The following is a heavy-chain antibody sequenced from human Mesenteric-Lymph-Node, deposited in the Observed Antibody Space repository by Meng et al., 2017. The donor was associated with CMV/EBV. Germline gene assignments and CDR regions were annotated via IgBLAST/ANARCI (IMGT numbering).Heavy chain of an antibody. CDR1: GGSFSGYY. CDR3: ARPTYSSSGRFDP. D-gene: IGHD6-13*01. J-gene: IGHJ5*02. V-gene: IGHV4-34*01. Sequence: VVYGGSFSGYYWSWIRQPPGKGLEWIGEINHSGSTNYNPSLKSRVTISVDTSKNQFSLKLRSVTAADTAIYYCARPTYSSSGRFDPWGQGTPVTVSS. CDR2: INHSGST.